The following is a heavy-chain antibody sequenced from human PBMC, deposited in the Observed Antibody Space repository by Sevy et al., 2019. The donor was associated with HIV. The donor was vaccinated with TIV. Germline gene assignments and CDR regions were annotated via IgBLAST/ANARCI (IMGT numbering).Heavy chain of an antibody. Sequence: GGSLRLSCAASGFPFTAYGMHWVRQAPGKGLEWVALIWDDGSDKYYADSVKGRFTISRDNSKNMLYLQMNSLRPEDTAVYYCARDLVGATSDWGQGTLVTVSS. CDR3: ARDLVGATSD. D-gene: IGHD1-26*01. CDR1: GFPFTAYG. J-gene: IGHJ4*02. CDR2: IWDDGSDK. V-gene: IGHV3-30*02.